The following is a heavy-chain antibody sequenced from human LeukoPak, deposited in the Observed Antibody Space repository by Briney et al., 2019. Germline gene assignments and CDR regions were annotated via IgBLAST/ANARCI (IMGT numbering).Heavy chain of an antibody. D-gene: IGHD3-10*01. CDR3: AKDQGITMVRGVNGDY. CDR1: GLTFSSYA. J-gene: IGHJ4*02. Sequence: PGGSLRLSCAASGLTFSSYAMSWVRQAPGKGLEWVSAISGSGGSTYYADSVKGRFTISRDNSKNTLYLQMNSLRAEDTAVYYCAKDQGITMVRGVNGDYWGQGTLVTVSS. CDR2: ISGSGGST. V-gene: IGHV3-23*01.